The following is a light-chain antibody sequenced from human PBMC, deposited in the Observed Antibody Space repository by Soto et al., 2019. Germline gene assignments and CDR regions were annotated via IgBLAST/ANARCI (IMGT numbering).Light chain of an antibody. Sequence: DIQMTQSPSSLSASVGDRVTITCQASQDIGIYLHWYQQKPGKAPKLLIYDASNLEIGVPSRFSGSGSGTDFTLTISSLQPEDYATYYCQYYNSLPVTVGGGTKMEIK. CDR1: QDIGIY. CDR2: DAS. V-gene: IGKV1-33*01. CDR3: QYYNSLPVT. J-gene: IGKJ4*01.